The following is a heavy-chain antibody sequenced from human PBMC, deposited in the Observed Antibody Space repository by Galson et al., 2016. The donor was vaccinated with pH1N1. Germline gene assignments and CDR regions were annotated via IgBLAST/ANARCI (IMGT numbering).Heavy chain of an antibody. V-gene: IGHV3-15*01. CDR2: IKSKTDGGTT. Sequence: SLRLSCAASGFTFSNAWMSWVRQAPGKGLEWVGRIKSKTDGGTTDYAAPVKGRFTISRDDSENTLYLQMNSLKTEDTAVYYCTTDHRASYSSSRVYYYYGMDVWGQGTTVTVSS. J-gene: IGHJ6*02. D-gene: IGHD6-6*01. CDR3: TTDHRASYSSSRVYYYYGMDV. CDR1: GFTFSNAW.